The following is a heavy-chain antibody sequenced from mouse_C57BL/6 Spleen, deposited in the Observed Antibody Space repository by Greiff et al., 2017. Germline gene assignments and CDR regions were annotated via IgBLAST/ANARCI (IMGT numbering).Heavy chain of an antibody. CDR1: GYAFSSSW. CDR3: ARSGGSSPFAY. Sequence: QVQLKQSGPELVKPGASVKISCKASGYAFSSSWMNWVKQRPGKGLEWIGRIYPGDGDTTYNGKFKGKATLTADKSSSTAYMQLSSLTSEDSAVYFCARSGGSSPFAYWGQGTLVTVSA. V-gene: IGHV1-82*01. CDR2: IYPGDGDT. J-gene: IGHJ3*01. D-gene: IGHD1-1*01.